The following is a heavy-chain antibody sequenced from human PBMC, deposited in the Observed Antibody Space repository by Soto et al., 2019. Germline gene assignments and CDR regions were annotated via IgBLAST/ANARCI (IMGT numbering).Heavy chain of an antibody. D-gene: IGHD6-19*01. V-gene: IGHV1-18*01. J-gene: IGHJ5*02. CDR3: ARAIKEVGIAVAGRDWFDP. CDR2: ISAYNGNT. CDR1: GYTFTSYG. Sequence: QVQLVQSGAEVKKPGASVKVSCKASGYTFTSYGISWVRQAPGQGLEWMEWISAYNGNTNYAQKLQGRGTMTTDTSTSTAYMELRSLRSDDTAVYYCARAIKEVGIAVAGRDWFDPWGQGTLVTVSS.